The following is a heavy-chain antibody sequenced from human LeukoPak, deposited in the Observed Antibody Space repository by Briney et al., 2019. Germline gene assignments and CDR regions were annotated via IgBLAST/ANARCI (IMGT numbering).Heavy chain of an antibody. D-gene: IGHD3-10*01. Sequence: GGSLRLSCAASGFTFSDYNMRWIRKAPGKGLEWVSSISRSGSTKYYADSVKGRFTISRDNSKNTLYLQMNSLRAEDTAVYYCAKDSSGTPYFDYWGQGTLVTVSS. J-gene: IGHJ4*02. CDR2: ISRSGSTK. CDR1: GFTFSDYN. CDR3: AKDSSGTPYFDY. V-gene: IGHV3-11*04.